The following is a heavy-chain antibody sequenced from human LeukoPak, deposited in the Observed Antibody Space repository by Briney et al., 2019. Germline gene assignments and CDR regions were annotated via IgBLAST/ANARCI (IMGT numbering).Heavy chain of an antibody. CDR1: GGTFSSYA. CDR3: ARAGEDIVVVPEWFDP. CDR2: IIPIFGIA. D-gene: IGHD2-2*01. J-gene: IGHJ5*02. Sequence: ASVKASCKASGGTFSSYAISWVRQAPGQGLEWMGRIIPIFGIANYAQKFQGRVTITADKSTSTAYMELSSLRSGDTAVYYCARAGEDIVVVPEWFDPWGQGTLVTVSS. V-gene: IGHV1-69*04.